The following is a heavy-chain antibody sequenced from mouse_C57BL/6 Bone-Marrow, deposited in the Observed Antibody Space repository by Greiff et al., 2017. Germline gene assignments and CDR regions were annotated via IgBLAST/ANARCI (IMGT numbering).Heavy chain of an antibody. CDR3: ARKPIYYYGRDWYFDV. CDR2: IWTGGGT. CDR1: GFSLTSYA. V-gene: IGHV2-9-1*01. J-gene: IGHJ1*03. Sequence: VKLMESGPGLVAPSQSLSITCTVSGFSLTSYAISWVRQPPGKGLEWLGVIWTGGGTNYNSALKSRLSISKDNSKSQVFLKMNSLQTDDTARYDCARKPIYYYGRDWYFDVWGTGTTVTVSS. D-gene: IGHD1-1*01.